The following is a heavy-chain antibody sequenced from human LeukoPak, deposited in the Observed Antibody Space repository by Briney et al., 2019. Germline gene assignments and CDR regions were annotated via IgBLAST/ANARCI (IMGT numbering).Heavy chain of an antibody. Sequence: PSETLSLTCTVSGGSISSYYWSWIRQPPGKGLEWIGYIYYSGSTKYNPSLKSRVTISVDTSKNQFSLKLRSVTAADTAVYYCARLSGDGYIPVYWGQGTLVAVSS. D-gene: IGHD5-24*01. CDR3: ARLSGDGYIPVY. J-gene: IGHJ4*02. CDR1: GGSISSYY. V-gene: IGHV4-59*08. CDR2: IYYSGST.